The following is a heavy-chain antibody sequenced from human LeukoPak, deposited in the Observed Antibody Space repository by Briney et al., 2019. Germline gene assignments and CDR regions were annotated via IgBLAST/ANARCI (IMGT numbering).Heavy chain of an antibody. Sequence: SETLSLTCTVSGDSISGYYWSWMRQPPGRGLEWIGNIYYSGSTSYNPSLKSRVTISVDTSKSQFSLKLRSVTAADTAVYYCARYVSSGLDYWGQGTLVTVSS. J-gene: IGHJ4*02. V-gene: IGHV4-59*01. CDR1: GDSISGYY. CDR3: ARYVSSGLDY. D-gene: IGHD3-22*01. CDR2: IYYSGST.